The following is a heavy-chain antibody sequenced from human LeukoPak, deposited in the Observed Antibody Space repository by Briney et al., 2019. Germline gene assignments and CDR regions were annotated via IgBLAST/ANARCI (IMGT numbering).Heavy chain of an antibody. CDR3: AREGYGDSLFDY. CDR1: GGSISSGSYY. Sequence: SETLSLTCTVSGGSISSGSYYWSWIRQPAGKGLEWIGRIYTSGSTNYNPSLKSRVTMSVDTSKNQFSLNLSSVTAADTAVYYCAREGYGDSLFDYWGQGTLVTVSS. D-gene: IGHD4-17*01. CDR2: IYTSGST. J-gene: IGHJ4*02. V-gene: IGHV4-61*02.